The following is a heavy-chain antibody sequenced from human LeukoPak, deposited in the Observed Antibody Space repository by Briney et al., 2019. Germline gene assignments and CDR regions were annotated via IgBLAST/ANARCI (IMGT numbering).Heavy chain of an antibody. CDR1: GFTFDDYT. V-gene: IGHV3-43*01. D-gene: IGHD3-16*02. CDR3: AKDGYTPSSGGFDY. CDR2: ISWDGGST. Sequence: GGSLRLSCAASGFTFDDYTMHWVRQAPGKGLEWVSLISWDGGSTYYADSVKGRFTISRDNSKNTLYLQMNSLSAEDTAVYYCAKDGYTPSSGGFDYWGQGTLVTVSS. J-gene: IGHJ4*02.